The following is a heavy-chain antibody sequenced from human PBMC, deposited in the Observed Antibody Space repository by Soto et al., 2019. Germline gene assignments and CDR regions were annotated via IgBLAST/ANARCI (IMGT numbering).Heavy chain of an antibody. Sequence: TSETLSLTCAVYGGSFSGYYWSWIRQPPGKGLEWIGEINHSGSTNYNPSLKSRVTISVDTSKNQFSLKLSSVTAADTAVYYCARYSSSTGEYFDYWGQGTLVTV. CDR1: GGSFSGYY. CDR3: ARYSSSTGEYFDY. V-gene: IGHV4-34*01. J-gene: IGHJ4*02. CDR2: INHSGST. D-gene: IGHD6-6*01.